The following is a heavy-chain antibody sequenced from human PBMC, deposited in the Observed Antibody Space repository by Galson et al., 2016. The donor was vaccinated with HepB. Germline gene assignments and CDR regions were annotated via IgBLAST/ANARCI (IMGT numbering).Heavy chain of an antibody. J-gene: IGHJ4*02. CDR2: DSMDGRRK. D-gene: IGHD3-10*02. CDR1: GFILSNYG. V-gene: IGHV3-30*18. CDR3: AKRHEYYPAVGCSVYY. Sequence: FLRLSYAAAGFILSNYGMHRVRQAPGQGLEWVAADSMDGRRKFSEDSVKGRFPISRANYNNMLFLQMDSLRTDETATYFCAKRHEYYPAVGCSVYYWGQGTLVSVSS.